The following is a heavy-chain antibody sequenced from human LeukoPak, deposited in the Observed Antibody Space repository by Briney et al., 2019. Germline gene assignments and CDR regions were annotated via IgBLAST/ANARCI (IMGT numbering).Heavy chain of an antibody. Sequence: SGGSLRLSCAASGFTVSSNYMSWVRQAPVKGLEWVSAIYSGGSTYYADSVKGRFTISRDSSKNTLYLQMNSLRAEDTAVYYCAKYYYDSSDYDPYFDYWGQGTLVTVSS. V-gene: IGHV3-66*01. J-gene: IGHJ4*02. CDR2: IYSGGST. CDR3: AKYYYDSSDYDPYFDY. CDR1: GFTVSSNY. D-gene: IGHD3-22*01.